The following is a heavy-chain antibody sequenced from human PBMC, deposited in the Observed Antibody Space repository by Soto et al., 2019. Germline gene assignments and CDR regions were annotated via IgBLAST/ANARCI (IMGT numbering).Heavy chain of an antibody. Sequence: PGGSLRLSCEASGFSFSTYAMSWVRRAPGKGLEWISAISGSGATTFYADSMKGRFTISRDNSRDTLYLQMNSLRVNDTAVYFCAGEQCSTLDRYCADGTVDWVDAWGQGTLVTVSS. CDR2: ISGSGATT. CDR1: GFSFSTYA. V-gene: IGHV3-23*01. CDR3: AGEQCSTLDRYCADGTVDWVDA. J-gene: IGHJ5*02. D-gene: IGHD2-15*01.